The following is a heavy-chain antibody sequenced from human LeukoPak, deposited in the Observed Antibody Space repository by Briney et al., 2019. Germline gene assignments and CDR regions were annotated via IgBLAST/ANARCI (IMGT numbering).Heavy chain of an antibody. Sequence: GRSLRLSCKASGFTFGDYGLSWVRQAPGKGLEWVGFIRSKAYGGTTEYAASVEGRFTISRDDSKSIAYLQMNSLKTEDTAVYYCTRVRGYSYGYGDYWGQGTLVTVSS. D-gene: IGHD5-18*01. CDR2: IRSKAYGGTT. V-gene: IGHV3-49*04. CDR3: TRVRGYSYGYGDY. J-gene: IGHJ4*02. CDR1: GFTFGDYG.